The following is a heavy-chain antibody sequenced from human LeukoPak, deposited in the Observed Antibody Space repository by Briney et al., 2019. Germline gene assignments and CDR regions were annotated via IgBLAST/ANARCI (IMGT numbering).Heavy chain of an antibody. Sequence: GRSLRLSCAASGFTFDDYAMHWVRQAPGKGLEWVSGTSWNSGSIGYADSVKGRFTISRDNAKNSLYLQMNSLRAEDTALYYCAKDKDFGVDPPYYFDYWGQGTLVTVSS. V-gene: IGHV3-9*01. CDR1: GFTFDDYA. CDR2: TSWNSGSI. CDR3: AKDKDFGVDPPYYFDY. J-gene: IGHJ4*02. D-gene: IGHD3-3*01.